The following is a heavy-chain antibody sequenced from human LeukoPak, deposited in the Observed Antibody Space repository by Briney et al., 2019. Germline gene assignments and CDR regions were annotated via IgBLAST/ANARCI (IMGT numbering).Heavy chain of an antibody. V-gene: IGHV4-34*01. CDR3: ARGRDIVVVPAAALYLDY. CDR2: INHSGST. J-gene: IGHJ4*02. Sequence: SETLSLTCAVYGGSFSGYYWSWIRQPPAKGLEWRGEINHSGSTTYNPPLKSRVDRSGYTSKNQFSHKLSSVTAAVSAVYYGARGRDIVVVPAAALYLDYWGQGTRDRVSS. D-gene: IGHD2-2*01. CDR1: GGSFSGYY.